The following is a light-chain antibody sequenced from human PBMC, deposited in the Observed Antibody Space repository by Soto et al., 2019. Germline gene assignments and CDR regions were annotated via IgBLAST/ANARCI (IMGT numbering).Light chain of an antibody. CDR2: NAS. CDR3: QQRRNWPLT. Sequence: EIVLAQSPATLSLSPGERATLSCRASQSVGNFFAWYQHRPGQAPRLLILNASTMATCIPPRFSGSGSGTNFTLTIRRLEPEDFAGYYCQQRRNWPLTFGGGTKVEIK. CDR1: QSVGNF. V-gene: IGKV3-11*01. J-gene: IGKJ4*01.